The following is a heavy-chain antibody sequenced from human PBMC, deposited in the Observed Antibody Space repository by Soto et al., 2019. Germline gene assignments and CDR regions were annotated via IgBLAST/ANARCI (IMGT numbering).Heavy chain of an antibody. D-gene: IGHD2-15*01. J-gene: IGHJ6*02. CDR3: AKGTHAVVAATGRNYYYGMDV. CDR2: ISYDGSNK. CDR1: GFTFSSYA. V-gene: IGHV3-30-3*01. Sequence: GGSLRLSCAASGFTFSSYAMHWIRQAPGKGLEWVAVISYDGSNKYYADSVKGRFTISRDNSKNTLYLQMNSLRAEDTAVYYCAKGTHAVVAATGRNYYYGMDVWGQGTTLTVSS.